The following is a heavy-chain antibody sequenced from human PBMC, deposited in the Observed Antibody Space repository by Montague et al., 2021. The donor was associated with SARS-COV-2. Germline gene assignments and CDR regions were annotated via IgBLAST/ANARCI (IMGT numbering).Heavy chain of an antibody. V-gene: IGHV4-59*01. J-gene: IGHJ4*02. Sequence: SETLSLTCTVSGDSLSCFYWSWIRQSPVKRLEWIGDIFYRGSTNYNPSLKSRVTISIDTSKNQFSLNLTSVTATDTAVYYCVSGATRTFDYWGQGTLVTVSS. CDR1: GDSLSCFY. D-gene: IGHD1-26*01. CDR3: VSGATRTFDY. CDR2: IFYRGST.